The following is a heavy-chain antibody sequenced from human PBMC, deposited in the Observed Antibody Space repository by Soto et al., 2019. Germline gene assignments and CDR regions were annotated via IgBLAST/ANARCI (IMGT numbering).Heavy chain of an antibody. CDR2: IYHSGST. J-gene: IGHJ4*02. CDR3: AMRGYSGYDLMYYFDY. D-gene: IGHD5-12*01. CDR1: SGSISSSNW. Sequence: SETLSLTCAVSSGSISSSNWWSWVRQPPGKGLEWIGEIYHSGSTNYNPSLKSRVTISVDKSKNQFSLKLSSVTAADTAVYYCAMRGYSGYDLMYYFDYWGQGTLVTVSS. V-gene: IGHV4-4*02.